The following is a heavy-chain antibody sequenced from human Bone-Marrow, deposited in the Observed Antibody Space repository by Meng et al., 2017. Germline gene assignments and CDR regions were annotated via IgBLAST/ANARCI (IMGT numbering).Heavy chain of an antibody. D-gene: IGHD2-15*01. Sequence: ASVKVSCKASGGTFSSYAISWVRQAPGQGLEWMGWINPNSGGTNYAQKFQGRVTMTRDTSISTAYMELSRLRSDDTAVYYCARSELGYCSGGSCYGIDYWGQGTLVTVSS. V-gene: IGHV1-2*02. CDR2: INPNSGGT. CDR3: ARSELGYCSGGSCYGIDY. J-gene: IGHJ4*02. CDR1: GGTFSSYA.